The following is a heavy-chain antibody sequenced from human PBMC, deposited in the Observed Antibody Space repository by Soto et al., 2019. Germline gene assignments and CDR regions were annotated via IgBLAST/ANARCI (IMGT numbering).Heavy chain of an antibody. J-gene: IGHJ4*02. V-gene: IGHV1-69*02. CDR2: IIPILGIA. CDR3: ARGRRVSSSSVDY. Sequence: SVKVSCKASGGTFSSYTISWVRQAPGQGLEWMGRIIPILGIANYAQKFQGRVTITADKSTSTAYMELSSLRSEDTAVYYCARGRRVSSSSVDYWGQGTLVTVSS. CDR1: GGTFSSYT. D-gene: IGHD6-13*01.